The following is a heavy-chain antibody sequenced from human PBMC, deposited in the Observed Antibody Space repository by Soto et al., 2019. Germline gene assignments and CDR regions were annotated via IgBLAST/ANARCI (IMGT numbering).Heavy chain of an antibody. Sequence: SETLSLTCTVSGGSVSSGSYYWSWIRQPPGKGLEWIGFIHNSGSTNYNPSLKTRVTISLDPSKKQFPLKLRSVTAAKTAVYYCGRGGYGDALAFWGQGPLVTV. V-gene: IGHV4-61*01. D-gene: IGHD4-17*01. CDR1: GGSVSSGSYY. J-gene: IGHJ4*02. CDR3: GRGGYGDALAF. CDR2: IHNSGST.